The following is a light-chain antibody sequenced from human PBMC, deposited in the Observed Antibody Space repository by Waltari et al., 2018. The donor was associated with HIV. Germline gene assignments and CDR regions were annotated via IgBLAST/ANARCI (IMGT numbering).Light chain of an antibody. CDR2: AAS. CDR1: QSISSY. Sequence: IEMTQSPSSLSASVGDRVTITCRASQSISSYLNGYQQKPGKAPQVLIYAASSLQSGVPSGCSGSGSGTDCTRTITRLRAEDFATYYCQQSYRTPRTFGQGTKVEIK. CDR3: QQSYRTPRT. V-gene: IGKV1-39*01. J-gene: IGKJ1*01.